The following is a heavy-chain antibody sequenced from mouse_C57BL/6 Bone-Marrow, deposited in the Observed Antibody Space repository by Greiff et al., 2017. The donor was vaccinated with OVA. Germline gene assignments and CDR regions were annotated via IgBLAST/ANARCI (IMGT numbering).Heavy chain of an antibody. CDR3: ARQEDGYYFDY. V-gene: IGHV5-12*01. CDR1: GFTFSDYY. Sequence: DVMLVESGGGLVQPGGSLKLSCAASGFTFSDYYMYWVRQTPEKRLEWVAYISNGGGSTYYPDTVKGRFTISRDNAKNTLYLQMSRLKSEDTAMYYCARQEDGYYFDYWGQGTTLTVSS. CDR2: ISNGGGST. D-gene: IGHD2-3*01. J-gene: IGHJ2*01.